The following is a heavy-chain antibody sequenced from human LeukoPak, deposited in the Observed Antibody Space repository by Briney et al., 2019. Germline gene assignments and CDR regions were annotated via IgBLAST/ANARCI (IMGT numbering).Heavy chain of an antibody. CDR3: ARGLSMVRGGYYYYYYMDV. CDR1: GGSFSGYY. Sequence: SETLSLTCAGYGGSFSGYYWSWIRQPRGKGLEGIGEINHRGSTNYNPSIKSRVTISVDTSNNQFSLKLSSVTAADTAVYYCARGLSMVRGGYYYYYYMDVWGKGTTVTVSS. J-gene: IGHJ6*03. V-gene: IGHV4-34*01. D-gene: IGHD3-10*01. CDR2: INHRGST.